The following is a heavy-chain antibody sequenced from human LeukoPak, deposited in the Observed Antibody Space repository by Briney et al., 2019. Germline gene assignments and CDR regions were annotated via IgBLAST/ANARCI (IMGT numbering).Heavy chain of an antibody. CDR1: GGSISSYY. CDR3: ASPTAHYYYMDV. D-gene: IGHD4-11*01. V-gene: IGHV4-59*08. Sequence: SETLSLTCTVSGGSISSYYWSWIRQPPGKGLEWIGYIYYSGSTNHNPSLKSRVTISVDTSKNQFSLKLSSVTAADTAVYYCASPTAHYYYMDVWGKGTTVTVSS. CDR2: IYYSGST. J-gene: IGHJ6*03.